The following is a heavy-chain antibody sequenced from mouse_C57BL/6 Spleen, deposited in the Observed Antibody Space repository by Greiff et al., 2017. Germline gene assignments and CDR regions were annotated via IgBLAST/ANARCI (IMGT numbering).Heavy chain of an antibody. Sequence: EVQGVESGGGLVKPGGSLKLSCAASGFTFSSYTMSWVRQTPEKRLEWVATISGGGGNTYYPDSVKGRFTISRDNAKNTLYLQMSSLRSEDTALYYCARPYGNYDYYAMDYWGQGTSVTVSS. CDR3: ARPYGNYDYYAMDY. J-gene: IGHJ4*01. D-gene: IGHD2-1*01. V-gene: IGHV5-9*01. CDR2: ISGGGGNT. CDR1: GFTFSSYT.